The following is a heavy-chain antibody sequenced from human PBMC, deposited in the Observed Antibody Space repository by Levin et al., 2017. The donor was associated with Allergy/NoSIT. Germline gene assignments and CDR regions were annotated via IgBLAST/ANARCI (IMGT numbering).Heavy chain of an antibody. J-gene: IGHJ5*01. Sequence: SQTLSLTCTVSGGPVNSGSYYWSWIRQPPGTGLEWIGSVYYSGTTNYNPSLKRRASITVDTSKNQFSLTLSSLTAADTAVYYCTRDRGSSGWFESWGQGTLVTVSS. V-gene: IGHV4-61*01. CDR1: GGPVNSGSYY. D-gene: IGHD6-19*01. CDR2: VYYSGTT. CDR3: TRDRGSSGWFES.